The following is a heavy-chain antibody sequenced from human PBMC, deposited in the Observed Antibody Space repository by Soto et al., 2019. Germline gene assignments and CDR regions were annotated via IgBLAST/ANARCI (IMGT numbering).Heavy chain of an antibody. CDR1: GFTFSIFP. CDR3: ARNDHTYGVY. D-gene: IGHD1-1*01. V-gene: IGHV3-23*01. Sequence: EVQVLESGGGLVQPGGSLRLSCAASGFTFSIFPMTWVRQAPGRGLEWVSAISRSGDAIYYADSVRGRFTISRDDAKKSLFLHMDSLRSEDTGVYYCARNDHTYGVYWGQGTPVTLSS. J-gene: IGHJ4*02. CDR2: ISRSGDAI.